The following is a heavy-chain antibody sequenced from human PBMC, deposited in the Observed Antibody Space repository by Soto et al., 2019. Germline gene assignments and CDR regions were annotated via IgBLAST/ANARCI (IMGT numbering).Heavy chain of an antibody. CDR3: AKDLGYYDSSGYYYSSYYYYYGMDV. CDR2: ISYDGSNK. J-gene: IGHJ6*02. Sequence: QVQLVESGGGVVQPGRSLRLSRAASGFTFSSYGMHWVRQAPGKGLEWVAVISYDGSNKYYADSVKGRFTISRDNSKNTLYLQMNSLRAEDTAVYYCAKDLGYYDSSGYYYSSYYYYYGMDVWGQGTTVTVSS. V-gene: IGHV3-30*18. D-gene: IGHD3-22*01. CDR1: GFTFSSYG.